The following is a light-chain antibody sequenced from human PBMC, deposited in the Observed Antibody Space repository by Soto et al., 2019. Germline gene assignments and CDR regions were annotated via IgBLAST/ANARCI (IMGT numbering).Light chain of an antibody. CDR2: EVS. V-gene: IGLV2-14*01. CDR3: SSHTSSSDYV. Sequence: QSVLTQPASVSGSPGQSITISCTGTSNDIGYYNYVSWYQQHPGKAPKLMIYEVSKRPSGVSDRFSGSKSGNTASLTVFGLQAEDEADYYCSSHTSSSDYVFGTGTKLTVL. CDR1: SNDIGYYNY. J-gene: IGLJ1*01.